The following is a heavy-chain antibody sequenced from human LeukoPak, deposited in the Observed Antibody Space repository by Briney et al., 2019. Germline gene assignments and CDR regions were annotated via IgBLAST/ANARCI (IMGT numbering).Heavy chain of an antibody. Sequence: PSETLSLTCAVYGGSFSGYYWSWIRQPPGKGLEWIGEINHSGSTNYNPSLKSRVTISVDTSKNQFSLKLSSVTAADTAVYYCARHAYDYDYAWGSYRTYYFDYWGQGTLVTVSS. CDR2: INHSGST. V-gene: IGHV4-34*01. CDR3: ARHAYDYDYAWGSYRTYYFDY. J-gene: IGHJ4*02. D-gene: IGHD3-16*02. CDR1: GGSFSGYY.